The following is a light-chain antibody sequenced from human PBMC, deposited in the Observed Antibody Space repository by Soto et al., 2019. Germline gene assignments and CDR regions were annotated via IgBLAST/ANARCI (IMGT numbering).Light chain of an antibody. J-gene: IGKJ1*01. CDR1: QSVSNNY. Sequence: EIVLTQSPGTLSLSPEERATLTCRASQSVSNNYLAWYRQKPGQAPRLLIYGASNRATGIPDRFSGSGSGTDFTLTISRLEPEDFAVYYCQQYGSSGTFGQGTKVDIK. V-gene: IGKV3-20*01. CDR2: GAS. CDR3: QQYGSSGT.